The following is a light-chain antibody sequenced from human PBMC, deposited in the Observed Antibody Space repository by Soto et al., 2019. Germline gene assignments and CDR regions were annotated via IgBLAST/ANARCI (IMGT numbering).Light chain of an antibody. J-gene: IGLJ2*01. CDR3: SSYTSSSTLVV. CDR2: DVS. CDR1: SSDVGGYNY. Sequence: QPALTQPASVSGSPGQSITISCTGTSSDVGGYNYVSWYQQHPGKAPKLMIYDVSNRPSGVSNRFSGSKSGNTASLTISGLQAEDEADYYCSSYTSSSTLVVFGGGTKLTIL. V-gene: IGLV2-14*01.